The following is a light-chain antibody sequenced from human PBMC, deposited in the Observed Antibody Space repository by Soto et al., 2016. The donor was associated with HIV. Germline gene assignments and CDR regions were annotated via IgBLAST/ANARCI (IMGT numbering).Light chain of an antibody. V-gene: IGLV3-21*03. Sequence: SYELTQPPSVSVAPGKTATITCGGNNIGGKNVHWYQQKPGQAPVLVVYDDSDRRSGIPERFSGSNSGNTATLTISRVEAGDEADYFCQVWDRSRDHPNWVFGGGTKLTIL. CDR3: QVWDRSRDHPNWV. J-gene: IGLJ3*02. CDR1: NIGGKN. CDR2: DDS.